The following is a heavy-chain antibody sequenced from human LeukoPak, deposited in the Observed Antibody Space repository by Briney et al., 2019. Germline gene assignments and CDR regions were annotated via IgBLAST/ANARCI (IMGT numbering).Heavy chain of an antibody. V-gene: IGHV4-39*07. J-gene: IGHJ4*02. Sequence: PSETLSLTCAVSGDSMTSRNYYWGWIRQPRGKGLEFIGMIYNTGTSYYNPSLESRVSISTDTSRSQFSLSLSAVTAADTAVYYCARSPVIVATPRGFDYWGQGTLVTVSS. CDR3: ARSPVIVATPRGFDY. CDR2: IYNTGTS. CDR1: GDSMTSRNYY. D-gene: IGHD5-12*01.